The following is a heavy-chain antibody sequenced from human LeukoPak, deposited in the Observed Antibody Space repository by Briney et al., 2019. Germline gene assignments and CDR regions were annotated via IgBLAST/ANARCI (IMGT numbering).Heavy chain of an antibody. D-gene: IGHD2-2*01. CDR3: ARDPQTYCSSTSCRAGNYYYYMDV. CDR1: GGTFSSYA. J-gene: IGHJ6*03. Sequence: ASVKVSCKASGGTFSSYAISWVRQAPGQGLEWMGGIIPIFGTANYAQKFQGRVTITADESTSTAYMELSSLRSEDTAVYYCARDPQTYCSSTSCRAGNYYYYMDVWGKGTTVTVSS. CDR2: IIPIFGTA. V-gene: IGHV1-69*01.